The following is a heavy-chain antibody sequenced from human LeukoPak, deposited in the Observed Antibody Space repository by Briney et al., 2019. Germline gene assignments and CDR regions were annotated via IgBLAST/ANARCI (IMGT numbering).Heavy chain of an antibody. J-gene: IGHJ5*02. CDR3: ARGPFGNCGGGPCHLRDIDNWYDP. Sequence: ASVKVSCKASGYTFTTYDINWVRQAAGQGFEWMRWMNPKSGDAGYADKFQGRVAITRDTSINTAYLELSALTSDDTAVYYCARGPFGNCGGGPCHLRDIDNWYDPWGQGTLVTVSS. V-gene: IGHV1-8*03. D-gene: IGHD2-21*01. CDR1: GYTFTTYD. CDR2: MNPKSGDA.